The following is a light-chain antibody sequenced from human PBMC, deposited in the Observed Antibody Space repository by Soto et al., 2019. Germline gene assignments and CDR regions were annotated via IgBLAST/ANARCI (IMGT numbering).Light chain of an antibody. CDR2: GAS. J-gene: IGKJ4*01. V-gene: IGKV3-20*01. Sequence: EIVLTQSPGTLSLSPGERATLSCRAGQSVSSSYLAWYQQKPGQAPRLLIYGASSRATGIPDRFSGSGSGTDFTLTISRLEPEDFAVYYCQQYGSSPALTFGGGTKLEIK. CDR3: QQYGSSPALT. CDR1: QSVSSSY.